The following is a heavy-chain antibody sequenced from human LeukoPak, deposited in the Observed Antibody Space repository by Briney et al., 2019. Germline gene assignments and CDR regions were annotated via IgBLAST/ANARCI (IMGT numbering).Heavy chain of an antibody. V-gene: IGHV4-34*01. CDR1: GGSFSGYY. D-gene: IGHD3-10*01. J-gene: IGHJ5*02. CDR3: AMAMVRGLTSWFDP. Sequence: SETLSLTCAVYGGSFSGYYWSWIRQPPGKGLEWIGEINHSGSTNYNPSLESRVTISVDTSKNQFSLKLSSVTAADTAVYYCAMAMVRGLTSWFDPWGQGILVTVSS. CDR2: INHSGST.